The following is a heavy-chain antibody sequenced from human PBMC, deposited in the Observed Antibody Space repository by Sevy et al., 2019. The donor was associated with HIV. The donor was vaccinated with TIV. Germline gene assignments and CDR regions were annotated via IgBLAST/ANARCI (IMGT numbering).Heavy chain of an antibody. V-gene: IGHV3-21*01. D-gene: IGHD3-10*01. CDR2: ISSSSNYI. J-gene: IGHJ3*02. Sequence: GGSLRLSCAASGFTFSTYTMNWVRQAPGKGLEWVSSISSSSNYIYYAYSVKGRFTISRENAKNSLYLQMNSLRAEDTALYYCARPYGSGSWAAFDIWGQGTMVTVSS. CDR1: GFTFSTYT. CDR3: ARPYGSGSWAAFDI.